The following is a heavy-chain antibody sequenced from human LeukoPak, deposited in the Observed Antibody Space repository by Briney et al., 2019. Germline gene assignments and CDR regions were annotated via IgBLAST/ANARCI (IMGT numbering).Heavy chain of an antibody. CDR3: AKDGPPYNWNDNYFDY. V-gene: IGHV1-18*01. J-gene: IGHJ4*02. CDR2: IGTYTGNT. Sequence: ASVKVSCKASGYTFTNYGVSWVRQAPGQGLEWMGWIGTYTGNTNYVKKFQGRVTMTRDTSTSTAYMELKSLRSDDTAVYYCAKDGPPYNWNDNYFDYWGQGTLVTVSS. D-gene: IGHD1-20*01. CDR1: GYTFTNYG.